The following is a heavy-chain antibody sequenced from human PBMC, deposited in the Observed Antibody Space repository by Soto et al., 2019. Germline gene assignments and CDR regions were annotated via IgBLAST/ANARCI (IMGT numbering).Heavy chain of an antibody. CDR3: ARDPWGQLPDAFDI. CDR1: EFPISSYS. J-gene: IGHJ3*02. Sequence: PGESLRLSCAASEFPISSYSMNWVRQAPGKGLEWVSYISSSSSTIYYADSVKGRFTISRDNAKNSLYLQMNNLRAEDTAVYYSARDPWGQLPDAFDIWGQGTMVT. CDR2: ISSSSSTI. V-gene: IGHV3-48*01. D-gene: IGHD7-27*01.